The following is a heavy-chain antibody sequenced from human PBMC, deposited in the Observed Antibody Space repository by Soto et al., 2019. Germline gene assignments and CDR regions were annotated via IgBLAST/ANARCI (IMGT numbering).Heavy chain of an antibody. Sequence: ASVKVSCKASGYTFTSYGINWVRQAPGQGLEWMGWISPYNVNTNNAQKLQGRVTMTTDTSTTTAFMELRSLRSDDTAVYYCAIDRDSGSYDPFDYWGQGTLVTVSS. CDR2: ISPYNVNT. V-gene: IGHV1-18*04. D-gene: IGHD1-26*01. CDR3: AIDRDSGSYDPFDY. J-gene: IGHJ4*02. CDR1: GYTFTSYG.